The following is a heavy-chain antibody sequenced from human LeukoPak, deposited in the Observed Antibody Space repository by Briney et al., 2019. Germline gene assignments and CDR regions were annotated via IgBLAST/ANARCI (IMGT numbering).Heavy chain of an antibody. J-gene: IGHJ4*02. CDR2: ISSSSSYI. V-gene: IGHV3-21*01. Sequence: GGSLRLSCAASGFTFRSYSMNWVRQAPGKGLEWVSSISSSSSYIYYADSVKGRFTISRDNAKNSLYLQMNSLRAEDTAVYYCATNNWNDADYWGQGTLVTVSS. D-gene: IGHD1-20*01. CDR1: GFTFRSYS. CDR3: ATNNWNDADY.